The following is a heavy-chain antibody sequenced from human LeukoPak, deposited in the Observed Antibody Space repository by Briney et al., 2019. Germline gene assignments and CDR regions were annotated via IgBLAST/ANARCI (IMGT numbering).Heavy chain of an antibody. D-gene: IGHD6-13*01. Sequence: GGSLRLSCAASGFTVSSDYMSWVRQAPGKGLEWVSGIYAGGGTQFADSVKGRFSISRDNSKNTLYLQMTSLRVEDTAVYYCARDLVAAGTGFMDVWGKGTTVTVSS. CDR1: GFTVSSDY. V-gene: IGHV3-53*01. CDR2: IYAGGGT. J-gene: IGHJ6*03. CDR3: ARDLVAAGTGFMDV.